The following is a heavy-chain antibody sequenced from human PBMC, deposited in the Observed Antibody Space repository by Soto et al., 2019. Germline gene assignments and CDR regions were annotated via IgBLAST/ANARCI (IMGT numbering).Heavy chain of an antibody. D-gene: IGHD6-19*01. CDR1: GYTFTGYY. CDR3: ARDPGTIAVAGTDGMDV. CDR2: INPNSGGT. J-gene: IGHJ6*02. Sequence: ASVKVSCKASGYTFTGYYMHWVRQAPGQGLEWMGWINPNSGGTNYAQKFQGWVTMTRDTSISTAYMELSRLRSDDTAVYYCARDPGTIAVAGTDGMDVWGQGTTVTVSS. V-gene: IGHV1-2*04.